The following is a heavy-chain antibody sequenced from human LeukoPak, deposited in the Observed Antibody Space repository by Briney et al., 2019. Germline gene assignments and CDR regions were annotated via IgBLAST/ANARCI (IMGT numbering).Heavy chain of an antibody. CDR2: ILYDGSNK. Sequence: GSLRLSCAASGFTFSSYGMHWVRQAPGKGLEWVAVILYDGSNKYYADSVKGRFAISRDNSKNTLNLQMNSLRAEDTAVYYCARQIAYYYDRSGYYVFDYWGQGTLVTVSS. CDR1: GFTFSSYG. D-gene: IGHD3-22*01. V-gene: IGHV3-33*01. J-gene: IGHJ4*02. CDR3: ARQIAYYYDRSGYYVFDY.